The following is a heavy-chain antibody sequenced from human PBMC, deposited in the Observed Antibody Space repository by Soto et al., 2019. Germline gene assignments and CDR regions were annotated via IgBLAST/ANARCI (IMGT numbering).Heavy chain of an antibody. CDR1: GYTFTSYA. Sequence: ASVKVSCKASGYTFTSYAMHWVRQAPGQRLEWMGWINAGNSDTEYSQKFQGRVTITSDTSASTAYMELSSLRSEDTAVYYFAWNFSMVVVAHGYWGQGTLVIGSS. D-gene: IGHD3-22*01. CDR2: INAGNSDT. CDR3: AWNFSMVVVAHGY. J-gene: IGHJ4*02. V-gene: IGHV1-3*01.